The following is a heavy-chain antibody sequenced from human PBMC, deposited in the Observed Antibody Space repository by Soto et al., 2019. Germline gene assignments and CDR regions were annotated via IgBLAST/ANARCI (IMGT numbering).Heavy chain of an antibody. J-gene: IGHJ4*02. D-gene: IGHD5-18*01. V-gene: IGHV2-5*02. CDR1: GFSLSTSGVG. Sequence: QITLKESGPTLVKPTQTLTLTCTFSGFSLSTSGVGVGWIRQPPGKALEWLALIYWDDDKRYSPSLKSRLTITKDTSKNRVVLRMTNMDPVDTATYYWAHRRGGERGYSYGPWGQGTLVTVSS. CDR3: AHRRGGERGYSYGP. CDR2: IYWDDDK.